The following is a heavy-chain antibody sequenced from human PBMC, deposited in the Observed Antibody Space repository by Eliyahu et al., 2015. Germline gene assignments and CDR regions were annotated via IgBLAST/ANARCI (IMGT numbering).Heavy chain of an antibody. V-gene: IGHV2-70*01. CDR2: IDWDEEK. D-gene: IGHD3-10*01. CDR3: ARLRDVFSGTPDD. CDR1: NFSISNDKLC. J-gene: IGHJ4*02. Sequence: QVTLRESGPALVKPTETVTLSCTFSNFSISNDKLCVCWIRQSPGKALEWLALIDWDEEKWYTPSLKTRLTISKDTSKNQVDLTMTNMDTADSATYYCARLRDVFSGTPDDWGQGIMVTVSS.